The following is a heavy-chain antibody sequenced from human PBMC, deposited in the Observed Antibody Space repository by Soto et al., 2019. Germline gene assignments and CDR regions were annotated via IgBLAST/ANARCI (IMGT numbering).Heavy chain of an antibody. J-gene: IGHJ4*02. Sequence: SETLSLTCIVSGASISSSNFYWGWFRQPPGKGLEWITSISYSGTTYYTPFLKSRVTISADTSKNQFSLTLDSVTAADTAVYYCVRTTGRHIDLWGQGILVTVSS. CDR1: GASISSSNFY. V-gene: IGHV4-39*01. CDR2: ISYSGTT. CDR3: VRTTGRHIDL. D-gene: IGHD4-4*01.